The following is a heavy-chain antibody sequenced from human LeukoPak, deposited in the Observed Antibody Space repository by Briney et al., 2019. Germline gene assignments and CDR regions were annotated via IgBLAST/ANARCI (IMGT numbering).Heavy chain of an antibody. V-gene: IGHV1-69*05. J-gene: IGHJ4*02. CDR3: ARGYGSGSYYLDY. D-gene: IGHD3-10*01. Sequence: SVKVSCKTSGGTFSSYAISWVRQAPGQGLEWMGRIIPIFGTANYAQKFQGRVTITTDESTSTAYMELSSLRSEDTAVYYCARGYGSGSYYLDYWGQGTLDTVSS. CDR1: GGTFSSYA. CDR2: IIPIFGTA.